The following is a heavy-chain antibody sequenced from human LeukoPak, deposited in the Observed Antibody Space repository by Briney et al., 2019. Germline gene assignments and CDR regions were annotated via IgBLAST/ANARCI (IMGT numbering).Heavy chain of an antibody. J-gene: IGHJ5*02. CDR1: GGSISSYY. D-gene: IGHD3-22*01. CDR2: IYYSGST. CDR3: ARELNYYDSSGYYFNWFDP. V-gene: IGHV4-59*01. Sequence: SETLSLTCTVSGGSISSYYWSWIRQSPGKGLEWIGYIYYSGSTIYNPSLKSRVTISVDTSKNQFSLKLSSVTAADTAVYYCARELNYYDSSGYYFNWFDPWGQGTLVTVSS.